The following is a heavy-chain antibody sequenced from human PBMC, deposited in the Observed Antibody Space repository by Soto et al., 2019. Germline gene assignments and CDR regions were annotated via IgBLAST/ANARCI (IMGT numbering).Heavy chain of an antibody. CDR2: TYYRSKWYN. V-gene: IGHV6-1*01. Sequence: PSQTLSLTCAISGDSVSSETTTWNWVRQSPSRGLEWLGRTYYRSKWYNDYAAPVKSRITINPDTSKNQFSLQLNSVTPEDTAVYYCARSVVASPSRYFDYWGQGTLVTVSS. CDR1: GDSVSSETTT. J-gene: IGHJ4*02. D-gene: IGHD2-21*01. CDR3: ARSVVASPSRYFDY.